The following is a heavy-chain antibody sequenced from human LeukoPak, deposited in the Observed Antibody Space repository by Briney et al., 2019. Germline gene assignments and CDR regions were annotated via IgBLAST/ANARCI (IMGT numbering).Heavy chain of an antibody. CDR3: ARGPESGSYFAWFGP. Sequence: PSETLSLTCAVYGGSFSGYFWNWIRQPPGKGLEWIGEINHSGSTHHNPSLKGRVTISIDTSKNQISLKLSSVTAADTAVYYCARGPESGSYFAWFGPWGQGTLVTVSS. V-gene: IGHV4-34*01. D-gene: IGHD3-10*01. CDR2: INHSGST. J-gene: IGHJ5*02. CDR1: GGSFSGYF.